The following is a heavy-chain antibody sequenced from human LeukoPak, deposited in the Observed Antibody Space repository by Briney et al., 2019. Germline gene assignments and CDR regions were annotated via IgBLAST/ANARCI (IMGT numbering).Heavy chain of an antibody. J-gene: IGHJ4*02. Sequence: SVKVSCTASGGTFSSYAISWVRQAPGQGLEWMGGIIPIFGTANYAQKFQGRVTITADESTSTAYMELSSLRSEDTAVYYCARHSIVGASFDYWGQGTLVTVSS. CDR2: IIPIFGTA. D-gene: IGHD1-26*01. CDR3: ARHSIVGASFDY. CDR1: GGTFSSYA. V-gene: IGHV1-69*13.